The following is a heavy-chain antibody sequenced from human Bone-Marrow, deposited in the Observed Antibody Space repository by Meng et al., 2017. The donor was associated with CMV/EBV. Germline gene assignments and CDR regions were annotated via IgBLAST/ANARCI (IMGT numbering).Heavy chain of an antibody. CDR3: ARGQHCGSTSCYIPDC. Sequence: GGSLRLSCAASGFTFSTYSMQWVRQAPGKGLDWVSSISSSSSYTSYANSVKGRFTISRDNTKESLYLQMNSLRAEDTAVYYCARGQHCGSTSCYIPDCWGQGTRVTGSS. D-gene: IGHD2-2*02. J-gene: IGHJ4*02. CDR2: ISSSSSYT. CDR1: GFTFSTYS. V-gene: IGHV3-21*01.